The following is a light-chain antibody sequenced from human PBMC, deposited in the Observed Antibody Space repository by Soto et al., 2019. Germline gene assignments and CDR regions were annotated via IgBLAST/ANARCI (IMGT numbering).Light chain of an antibody. CDR2: DVS. V-gene: IGLV2-14*01. Sequence: QSALTQPASVSGSPGQSITISCTGTSSDVGGYNYVSWYQQHPGKAPKLMIYDVSNRPSGVSNRFSGSKSGNTASLPISGVQAEDAADYYCSSYASSSTLLYVFGTGTKLTVL. J-gene: IGLJ1*01. CDR3: SSYASSSTLLYV. CDR1: SSDVGGYNY.